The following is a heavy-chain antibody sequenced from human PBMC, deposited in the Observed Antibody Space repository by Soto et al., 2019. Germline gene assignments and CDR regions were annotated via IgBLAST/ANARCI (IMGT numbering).Heavy chain of an antibody. J-gene: IGHJ6*02. CDR3: ATHLEWGVPGGHPYYHGLEV. V-gene: IGHV3-23*01. D-gene: IGHD3-3*01. CDR2: FDGVSDST. CDR1: GFTFSTFV. Sequence: PGGSLRLSCEVSGFTFSTFVVRWVRQAPGKGLEWGSSFDGVSDSTYYADSVKGRFTIFRDNSRNRLCLQMNSLRVEATAVYDCATHLEWGVPGGHPYYHGLEVWGQGTMVTGSS.